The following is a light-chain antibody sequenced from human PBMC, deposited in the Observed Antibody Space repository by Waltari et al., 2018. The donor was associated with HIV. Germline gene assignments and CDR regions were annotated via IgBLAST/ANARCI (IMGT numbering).Light chain of an antibody. CDR3: NSRDSSGNHYV. J-gene: IGLJ1*01. CDR2: GKN. V-gene: IGLV3-19*01. Sequence: SSELTQDPAVSVALGQTVRITCQGDSLSSYYASWYQLQPGQAPMLVISGKNIRPSGIPDRFAGSSSGNTASLIITGAQAEDEADYYCNSRDSSGNHYVFGNGTKVTVL. CDR1: SLSSYY.